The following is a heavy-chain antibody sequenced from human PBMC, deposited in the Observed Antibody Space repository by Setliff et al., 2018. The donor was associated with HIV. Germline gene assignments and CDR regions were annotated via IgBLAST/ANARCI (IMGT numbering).Heavy chain of an antibody. V-gene: IGHV4-39*02. Sequence: PSETLSLTCTVSGGSISSSSYYWGWIRQPPGKGLEWIGSIYYSGSTYYNPSLKSRVTISVDTSKNQFSLKLSSVTAADTAVYYCARDRGAAYCGGDCYPDSFDIWGQGTMVTVSS. D-gene: IGHD2-21*02. CDR1: GGSISSSSYY. CDR2: IYYSGST. J-gene: IGHJ3*02. CDR3: ARDRGAAYCGGDCYPDSFDI.